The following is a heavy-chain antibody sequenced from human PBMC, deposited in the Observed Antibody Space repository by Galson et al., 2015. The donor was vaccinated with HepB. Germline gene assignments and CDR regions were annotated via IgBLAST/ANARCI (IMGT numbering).Heavy chain of an antibody. Sequence: SLRLSCAASGFTFSSYAMHWVRQAPGKGLEWVAVISYDGSNKYYADSVKGRFTISRDNSKNTLYLQMNSLRAEDTAVYYCARDRSSSWYRRYYYGMDVWGQGTTVTVSS. CDR3: ARDRSSSWYRRYYYGMDV. V-gene: IGHV3-30*04. D-gene: IGHD6-13*01. CDR2: ISYDGSNK. J-gene: IGHJ6*02. CDR1: GFTFSSYA.